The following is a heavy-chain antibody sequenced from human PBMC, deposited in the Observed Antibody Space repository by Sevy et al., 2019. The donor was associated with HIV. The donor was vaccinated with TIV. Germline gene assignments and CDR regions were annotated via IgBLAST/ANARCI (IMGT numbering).Heavy chain of an antibody. D-gene: IGHD3-22*01. Sequence: SETLSLTCTVSGGSISSSNYYWGWIRQPPGKGLEWIANIYYTGSTYYNPSLKSRVTIFAATSKNQFSLKLSSVTAADTAVYYCARQMHSYDSAGYYHWDYWGQGTLVTVSS. CDR2: IYYTGST. CDR1: GGSISSSNYY. V-gene: IGHV4-39*01. CDR3: ARQMHSYDSAGYYHWDY. J-gene: IGHJ4*02.